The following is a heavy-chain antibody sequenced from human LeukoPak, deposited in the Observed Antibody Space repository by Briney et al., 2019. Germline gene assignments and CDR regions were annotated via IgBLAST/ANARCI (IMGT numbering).Heavy chain of an antibody. CDR3: ATHLSRYNWNYDY. CDR2: ISDDGSHE. J-gene: IGHJ4*02. Sequence: GGSLRLSCAASGFTFSSYAMHWVRQTPGKGLEWVAVISDDGSHEYYTDSVKGRLTMSRDNSKNTLYLQMNSLRAEDTAVYYCATHLSRYNWNYDYWGQGTLVTVSS. CDR1: GFTFSSYA. V-gene: IGHV3-30*04. D-gene: IGHD1-7*01.